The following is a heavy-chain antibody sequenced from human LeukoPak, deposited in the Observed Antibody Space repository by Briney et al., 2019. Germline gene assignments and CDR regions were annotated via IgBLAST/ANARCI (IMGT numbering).Heavy chain of an antibody. CDR1: GYSISSGYY. V-gene: IGHV4-38-2*02. Sequence: PSETLSLTCTVSGYSISSGYYWGWIRQPPGKGLEWIGSIYHSGSTYYNPSLKSRVTISVDTSKNQFSLKLSSVTAADTAVYYCARLRNWNYVDYWGQGTLVTVSS. CDR3: ARLRNWNYVDY. D-gene: IGHD1-1*01. CDR2: IYHSGST. J-gene: IGHJ4*02.